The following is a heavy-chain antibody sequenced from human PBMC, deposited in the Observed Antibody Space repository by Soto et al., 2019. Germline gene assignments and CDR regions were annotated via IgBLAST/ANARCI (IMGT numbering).Heavy chain of an antibody. V-gene: IGHV1-46*04. Sequence: ASVKVSCKASGYTFTSYDINWVRQAPGQGLEWVGMIDPSARSASYAQKLRGRLTMDRDTSTTTVYMELSRLTFEDTAVYFCARDNSAANGVLDHWGQGTLVTVSS. CDR2: IDPSARSA. J-gene: IGHJ4*02. D-gene: IGHD1-1*01. CDR1: GYTFTSYD. CDR3: ARDNSAANGVLDH.